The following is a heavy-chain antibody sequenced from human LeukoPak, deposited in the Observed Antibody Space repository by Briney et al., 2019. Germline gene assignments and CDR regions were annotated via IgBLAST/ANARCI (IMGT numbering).Heavy chain of an antibody. CDR3: ARTFFTETWFDP. Sequence: SETLSLTCSVSGGSLNSYYWSWIRQPPGKGLEWIGYIYYSGSIKYNPSLKSRVTMSVDTSKNQFSLKLSSVTAADTAVYYCARTFFTETWFDPWGQGTLVSVSS. CDR1: GGSLNSYY. V-gene: IGHV4-59*01. J-gene: IGHJ5*02. CDR2: IYYSGSI. D-gene: IGHD2/OR15-2a*01.